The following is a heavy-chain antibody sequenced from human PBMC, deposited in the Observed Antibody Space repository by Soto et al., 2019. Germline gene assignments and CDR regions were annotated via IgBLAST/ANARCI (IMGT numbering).Heavy chain of an antibody. J-gene: IGHJ6*03. CDR2: ISVKNGDT. V-gene: IGHV1-18*01. Sequence: QVQLVQSGAEVKKPGASVKVSCKASGYTFFDYGVSWVRQAPGQGLEWMAWISVKNGDTNYAQKFHGRVTMTTDTATNTAHMEARSLRSDDTAVYYSATGVPDRDYYSYYIDICGTGTTVTVSS. CDR1: GYTFFDYG. CDR3: ATGVPDRDYYSYYIDI.